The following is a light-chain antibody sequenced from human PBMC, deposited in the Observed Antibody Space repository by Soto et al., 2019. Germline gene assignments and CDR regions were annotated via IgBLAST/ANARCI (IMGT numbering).Light chain of an antibody. Sequence: DIVLTHAPGTLSLSPGERVALYSSASQSGSSTYLAWYQQKPGQAPRLLIYGASSRATGIPDRFSGSGSGTDFILTISSLEPDDFAVYYCQQYSSYPWTFGQGTKVDIK. CDR1: QSGSSTY. CDR2: GAS. J-gene: IGKJ1*01. V-gene: IGKV3-20*01. CDR3: QQYSSYPWT.